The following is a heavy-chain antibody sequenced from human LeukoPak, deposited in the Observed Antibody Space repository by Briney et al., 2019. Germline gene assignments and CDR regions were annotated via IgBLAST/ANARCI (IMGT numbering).Heavy chain of an antibody. J-gene: IGHJ5*02. D-gene: IGHD3-22*01. CDR2: IIPIFGTA. V-gene: IGHV1-69*05. CDR3: ARAGAGTLYYYDSSGRNWFDP. CDR1: GGTFSSYA. Sequence: GASVKVSCKASGGTFSSYAISWVRQAPGQGLEWMGGIIPIFGTANYAQKFQGRVTMTRDMSTSTVYMELSSLRSEDTAVYYCARAGAGTLYYYDSSGRNWFDPWGQGTLVTVSS.